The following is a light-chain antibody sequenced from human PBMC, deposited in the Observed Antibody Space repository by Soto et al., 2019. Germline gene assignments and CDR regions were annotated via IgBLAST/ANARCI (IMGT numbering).Light chain of an antibody. CDR2: AES. V-gene: IGKV3-15*01. CDR3: QKYTDWPIT. Sequence: EVLMTQSPATLSVSPVDRATLSCRASQSINSNLAWYQQQPGQAPRLLIYAESTRATAVPDRFSGSGSGTDFTITITSMQYDDFEVYFCQKYTDWPITFGKGKRLEIK. J-gene: IGKJ5*01. CDR1: QSINSN.